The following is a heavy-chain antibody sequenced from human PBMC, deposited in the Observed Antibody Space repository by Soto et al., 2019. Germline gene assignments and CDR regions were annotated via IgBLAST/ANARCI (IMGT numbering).Heavy chain of an antibody. J-gene: IGHJ4*02. Sequence: ASVKVSCKTSGYTFTSYGISWVRQAPGQGLEWMGWINGYNGNTNYAQKLQGRVIMTTDTSTSTAYMELRSLRSDDTAVYYFARDPADILTGLGAFDHWGQGTLVTVSS. D-gene: IGHD3-9*01. CDR1: GYTFTSYG. CDR2: INGYNGNT. CDR3: ARDPADILTGLGAFDH. V-gene: IGHV1-18*01.